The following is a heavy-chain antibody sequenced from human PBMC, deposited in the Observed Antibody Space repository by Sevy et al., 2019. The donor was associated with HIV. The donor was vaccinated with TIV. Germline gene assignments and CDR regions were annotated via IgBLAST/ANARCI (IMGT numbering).Heavy chain of an antibody. Sequence: SETLSLTCAVYGGSFSGYYWSWIRQPPGKGLEWIGEINHSGSTNYNPSLKSRVTISVDTSKNQFSLKLSSVTAADTAVYYCASSIAARVHRRSDAFDIWGQWTMVTVSS. V-gene: IGHV4-34*01. CDR2: INHSGST. CDR3: ASSIAARVHRRSDAFDI. CDR1: GGSFSGYY. D-gene: IGHD6-6*01. J-gene: IGHJ3*02.